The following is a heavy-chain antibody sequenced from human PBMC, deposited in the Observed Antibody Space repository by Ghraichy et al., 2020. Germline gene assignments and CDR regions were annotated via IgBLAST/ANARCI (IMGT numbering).Heavy chain of an antibody. J-gene: IGHJ6*02. CDR1: GYTFTGYY. CDR3: ARYLFDGGRTGTTSYGMDV. Sequence: ASVKVSCKASGYTFTGYYMNWVRQAPGQGLEWMGWINSNNGGTNYAQKFQGWVTMTRDTSISTAYMELSRLRSDDTAVYYCARYLFDGGRTGTTSYGMDVGGQGTTVTVSS. V-gene: IGHV1-2*04. CDR2: INSNNGGT. D-gene: IGHD1-7*01.